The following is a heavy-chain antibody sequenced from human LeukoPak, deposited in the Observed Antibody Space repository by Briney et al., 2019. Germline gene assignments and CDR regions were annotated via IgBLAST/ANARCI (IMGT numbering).Heavy chain of an antibody. CDR3: ARVLGFGELFFDY. V-gene: IGHV3-48*03. D-gene: IGHD3-10*01. CDR2: ISSSGSTI. CDR1: GFTFSSYE. Sequence: GGSLRLSCAASGFTFSSYEMNWVRQAPGKGLEWVSYISSSGSTIYYADSVKGRFAISRDNDKNSLYLQMNSLRAEDTAVYYCARVLGFGELFFDYWGQGTLVTVSS. J-gene: IGHJ4*02.